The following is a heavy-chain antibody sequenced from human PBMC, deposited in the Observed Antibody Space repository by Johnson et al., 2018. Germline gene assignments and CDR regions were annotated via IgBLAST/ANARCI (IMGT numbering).Heavy chain of an antibody. V-gene: IGHV3-49*03. J-gene: IGHJ1*01. CDR3: SRVRSRNAAEYFQH. CDR2: IRSKAYGGTT. CDR1: GFTSGDYA. Sequence: VQLVESGGGLVQPGRSLRLSCTASGFTSGDYAMSWFRQAPGKGLEWLCFIRSKAYGGTTEYAASVKGRFTISRDDSKSIAYLQMKSLKTEDKAVYYCSRVRSRNAAEYFQHWGQGTLVTVSS.